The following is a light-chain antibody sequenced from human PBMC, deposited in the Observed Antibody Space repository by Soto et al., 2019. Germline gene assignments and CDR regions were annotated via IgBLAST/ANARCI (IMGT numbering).Light chain of an antibody. Sequence: QMTLSQSTLTAALGERVNIAFRASQSIDRWLAWYQQRPGKAPKILIYHASSLETGVPSMFSGSGSGTEFGLTFSSPQSDDLATYYCQRYTGYGIFGQGTKVDIK. CDR3: QRYTGYGI. CDR2: HAS. CDR1: QSIDRW. V-gene: IGKV1-5*01. J-gene: IGKJ1*01.